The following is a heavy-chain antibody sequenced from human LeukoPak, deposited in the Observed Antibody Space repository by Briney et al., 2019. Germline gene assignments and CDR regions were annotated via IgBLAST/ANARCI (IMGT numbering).Heavy chain of an antibody. CDR3: AKLAGLTTPPYYYYYMDV. CDR1: GFTFSSYW. D-gene: IGHD1-14*01. CDR2: IKQDGSEK. Sequence: GGSLRLSCAASGFTFSSYWMSWVRQALGKGLEWVANIKQDGSEKYYVDSVKGRFTISRDNSKNTLYLQMNSLRAEDTAVYYCAKLAGLTTPPYYYYYMDVWGKGTTVTVSS. J-gene: IGHJ6*03. V-gene: IGHV3-7*01.